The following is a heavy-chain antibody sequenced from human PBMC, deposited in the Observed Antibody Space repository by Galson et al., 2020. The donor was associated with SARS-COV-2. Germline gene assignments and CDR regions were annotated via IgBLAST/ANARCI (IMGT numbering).Heavy chain of an antibody. Sequence: ASETLSLTCSVSGASVSSGDFYWSWIRQPPGKGLEWLGYISWSGRTKYNPSVRGRVIMSVDTSKNQFSLHLNFVAAADTAVYYCARVNRKRGGSFWGWFDPWGQGTLVTVSS. CDR2: ISWSGRT. CDR3: ARVNRKRGGSFWGWFDP. CDR1: GASVSSGDFY. D-gene: IGHD2-15*01. V-gene: IGHV4-61*08. J-gene: IGHJ5*02.